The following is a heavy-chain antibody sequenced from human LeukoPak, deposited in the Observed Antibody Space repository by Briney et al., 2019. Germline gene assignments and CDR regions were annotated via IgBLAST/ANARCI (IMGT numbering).Heavy chain of an antibody. V-gene: IGHV3-23*01. CDR3: AKWFQVGSSPGRYGAFDI. CDR2: ISGSGGST. D-gene: IGHD3-9*01. J-gene: IGHJ3*02. CDR1: GFTFSSYA. Sequence: GGSLRLSCAASGFTFSSYAMSWVRQSPGKGLEWVSAISGSGGSTYYADDVKGRFIISSDNSKNTLYMQMNSLRAEDTAVYYCAKWFQVGSSPGRYGAFDIWDQGTMVIVSS.